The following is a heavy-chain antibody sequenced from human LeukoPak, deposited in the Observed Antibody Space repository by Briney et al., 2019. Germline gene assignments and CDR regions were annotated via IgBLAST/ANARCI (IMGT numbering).Heavy chain of an antibody. V-gene: IGHV3-33*01. J-gene: IGHJ4*02. CDR1: GFTFSSYG. Sequence: GGSLRLSCAASGFTFSSYGMHWVRQAPGKGLEWVAVIWYDGSNKYYAASVKGRFTISRDNSKNTLYLRINSLRAEDTAVYYCARDPGTMSPDYWGQGTLVTVSS. D-gene: IGHD3-3*01. CDR3: ARDPGTMSPDY. CDR2: IWYDGSNK.